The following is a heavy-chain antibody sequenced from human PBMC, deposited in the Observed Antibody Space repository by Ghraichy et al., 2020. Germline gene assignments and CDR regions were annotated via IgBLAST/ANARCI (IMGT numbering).Heavy chain of an antibody. J-gene: IGHJ6*02. Sequence: SVKVSCKASGGTFSSYAISWVRQAPGQGLEWMGGIIPIFGTANYAQKFQGRVTITADESTSTAYMELSSLRSEDTAVYYCARDFGYSSSWYVGYYGMDVWGQGTTVTVSS. CDR2: IIPIFGTA. D-gene: IGHD6-13*01. CDR3: ARDFGYSSSWYVGYYGMDV. CDR1: GGTFSSYA. V-gene: IGHV1-69*13.